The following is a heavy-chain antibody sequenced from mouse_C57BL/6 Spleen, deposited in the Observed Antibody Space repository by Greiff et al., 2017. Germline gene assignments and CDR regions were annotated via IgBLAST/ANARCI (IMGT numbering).Heavy chain of an antibody. Sequence: QVQLQQPGAELVKPGASVKLSCKASGYTFTSYWMHWVKQRPGQGLEWIGMIHPNSGSTNYNEKFKSKATLTVDKSSSTAYMQLSSLTSEDSAVYYGARGLYYYGSSYFDYWGQGTTLTVSS. CDR3: ARGLYYYGSSYFDY. J-gene: IGHJ2*01. V-gene: IGHV1-64*01. D-gene: IGHD1-1*01. CDR1: GYTFTSYW. CDR2: IHPNSGST.